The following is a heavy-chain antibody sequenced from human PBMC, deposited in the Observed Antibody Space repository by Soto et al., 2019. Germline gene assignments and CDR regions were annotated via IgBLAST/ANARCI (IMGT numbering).Heavy chain of an antibody. J-gene: IGHJ6*02. CDR1: GYSFTSYL. CDR2: IDPSDSYT. V-gene: IGHV5-10-1*01. CDR3: AMGLEIAARPSYYYYYGMDV. Sequence: PVESLKISWKCSGYSFTSYLISWVRQMPGKGLEWMGRIDPSDSYTNYSPSFQGHVTISADKSISTAYLQWSSLKASDTAMYYCAMGLEIAARPSYYYYYGMDVWGQGTTVTLSS. D-gene: IGHD6-6*01.